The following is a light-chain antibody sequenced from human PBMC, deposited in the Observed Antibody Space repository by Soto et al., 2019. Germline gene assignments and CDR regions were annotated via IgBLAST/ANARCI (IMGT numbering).Light chain of an antibody. CDR2: GAS. J-gene: IGKJ5*01. V-gene: IGKV3-20*01. CDR3: QHYDSLPIT. CDR1: QSVSSSY. Sequence: EIVLTQSPGTLSLSPGERATLSCRASQSVSSSYLAWYQQKPGQPPRLLIYGASSRATGIPDRFSGSGSGPDFTLTISRLEPEDFAVFYCQHYDSLPITFGQGTRLEI.